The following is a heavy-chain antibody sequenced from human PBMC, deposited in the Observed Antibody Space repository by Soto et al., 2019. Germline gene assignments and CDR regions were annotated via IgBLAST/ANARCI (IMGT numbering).Heavy chain of an antibody. V-gene: IGHV5-51*01. CDR2: IYPGDSDT. J-gene: IGHJ5*02. Sequence: GESLKISCKASGYSFTSYWIGWVRQMPGKGLEWMGIIYPGDSDTRYSPSFQGQVTISADKSISTAYLQWSSLKASDTAMYYCARIDWDCSSTSCYSNWFDPWGQGTLVSVSS. CDR1: GYSFTSYW. D-gene: IGHD2-2*01. CDR3: ARIDWDCSSTSCYSNWFDP.